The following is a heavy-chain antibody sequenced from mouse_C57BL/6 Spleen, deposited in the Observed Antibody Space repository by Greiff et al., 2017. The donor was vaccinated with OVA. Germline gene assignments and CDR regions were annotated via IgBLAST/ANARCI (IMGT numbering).Heavy chain of an antibody. CDR2: IDPETGGT. CDR1: GYTFTDYE. CDR3: TRDYGSSLFDY. D-gene: IGHD1-1*01. Sequence: VQLVESGAELVRPGASVTLSCKASGYTFTDYEMHWVKQTPVHGLEWIGAIDPETGGTAYNQKFKGKAILTADKSSSTAYMELRSLTSEDSAVYYCTRDYGSSLFDYWGQGTTLTVSS. J-gene: IGHJ2*01. V-gene: IGHV1-15*01.